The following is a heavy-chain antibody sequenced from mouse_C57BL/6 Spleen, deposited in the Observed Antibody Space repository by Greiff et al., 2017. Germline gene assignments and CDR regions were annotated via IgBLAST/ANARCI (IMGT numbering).Heavy chain of an antibody. V-gene: IGHV2-2*01. J-gene: IGHJ2*02. Sequence: VQLQESGPGLVQPSQSLSITCTVSGFSLTSYGVHWVRQSPGKGLEWLGVIWSGGSTGYNAAFISRLSISKENSKSQVFFKMNSLQADDTAIYYCARDIPSRGYFDYWGQGTSLTVSS. CDR3: ARDIPSRGYFDY. CDR1: GFSLTSYG. CDR2: IWSGGST.